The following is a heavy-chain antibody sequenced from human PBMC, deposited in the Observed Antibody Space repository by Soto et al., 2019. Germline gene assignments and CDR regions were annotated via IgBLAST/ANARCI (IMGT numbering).Heavy chain of an antibody. V-gene: IGHV4-30-2*01. D-gene: IGHD3-3*01. J-gene: IGHJ5*02. CDR1: GGSISSGGYS. Sequence: SETLSLTCAVSGGSISSGGYSWSWIRQPPGKGLEWIGYIYHSGSTYYNPSLKSRVTISVDRSKNQFSLKLSSETAADTAVYYCARSRHYDFWSGYPNWFDPWGQGTLVTVSS. CDR3: ARSRHYDFWSGYPNWFDP. CDR2: IYHSGST.